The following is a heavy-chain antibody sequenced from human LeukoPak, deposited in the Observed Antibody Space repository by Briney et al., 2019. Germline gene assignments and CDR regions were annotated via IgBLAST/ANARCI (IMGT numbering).Heavy chain of an antibody. CDR2: IIPIFGAA. CDR1: GGTFSSYA. CDR3: ARGRKSLGYCSSTSCYSYNWFDP. Sequence: SVKVSCKASGGTFSSYAISWVRQAPGQGLEWMGGIIPIFGAANYAQKFQGRVTITADESTSTAYMELSSLRSEDTAVYYCARGRKSLGYCSSTSCYSYNWFDPWGQGTLVTVSS. V-gene: IGHV1-69*13. D-gene: IGHD2-2*01. J-gene: IGHJ5*02.